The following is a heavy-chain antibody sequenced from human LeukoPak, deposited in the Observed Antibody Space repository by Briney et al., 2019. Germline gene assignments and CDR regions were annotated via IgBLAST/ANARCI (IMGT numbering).Heavy chain of an antibody. D-gene: IGHD2-2*01. Sequence: ASVKVSCKASGGTFRTYAISWVRQAPGQGLEWMGGIIPIFGTTNYAQKFQGRVTITADESTSTAYMELSSLRSEDTAVYYCAREGGGGYCTTTRCYYLDCWGLGTLVTVSS. CDR3: AREGGGGYCTTTRCYYLDC. V-gene: IGHV1-69*13. CDR2: IIPIFGTT. CDR1: GGTFRTYA. J-gene: IGHJ4*01.